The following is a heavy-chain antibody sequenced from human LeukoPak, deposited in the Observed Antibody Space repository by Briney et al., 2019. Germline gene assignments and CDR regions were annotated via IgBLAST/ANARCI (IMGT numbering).Heavy chain of an antibody. CDR1: EFTVSSNY. J-gene: IGHJ6*02. Sequence: GGSLRLSCAASEFTVSSNYMSWVRQAPGKGLEWVSVIYSGGSTYYADSVKGRFTISRDNSKNTLYLQMNSLRAEDTAVYYCARISPQLYYYYGMDVWGQGTTVTVSS. V-gene: IGHV3-53*01. CDR3: ARISPQLYYYYGMDV. D-gene: IGHD1-1*01. CDR2: IYSGGST.